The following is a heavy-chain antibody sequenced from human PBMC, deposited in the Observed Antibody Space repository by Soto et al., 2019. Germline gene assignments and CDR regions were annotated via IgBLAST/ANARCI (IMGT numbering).Heavy chain of an antibody. CDR2: IYWNDDK. CDR3: AHTGNYYSLDV. J-gene: IGHJ6*02. Sequence: SWPTLVKPRQTLTLTFTFCGFSLSTSGVGVGWIRQPPGKALECLALIYWNDDKRFSPSLKSRLTTTKDTSKNQVVLTMTNMDPVDTATYFCAHTGNYYSLDVWGQGTTVTVSS. CDR1: GFSLSTSGVG. V-gene: IGHV2-5*01.